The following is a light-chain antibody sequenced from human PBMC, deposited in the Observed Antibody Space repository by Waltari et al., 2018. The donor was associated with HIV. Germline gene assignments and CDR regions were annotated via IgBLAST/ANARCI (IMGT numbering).Light chain of an antibody. Sequence: QSVLTQPPSVSGAPGQRVTISCTGSSSNIGAGFDVHWYQQLPGTAPKLLIYANNNRPSGVPDRFSGSKSDTSAALAITGLQAEDEGDYYCQSSDSSLSALYVFGTGTQVTVL. CDR2: ANN. V-gene: IGLV1-40*01. CDR1: SSNIGAGFD. CDR3: QSSDSSLSALYV. J-gene: IGLJ1*01.